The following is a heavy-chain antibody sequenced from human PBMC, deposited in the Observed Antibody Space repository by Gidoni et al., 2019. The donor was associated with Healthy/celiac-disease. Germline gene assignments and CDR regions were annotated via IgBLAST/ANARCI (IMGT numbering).Heavy chain of an antibody. D-gene: IGHD3-10*01. CDR3: ARVSGPVKYGSGTDY. CDR2: IYYSGST. CDR1: GGSISSSSYY. V-gene: IGHV4-39*07. J-gene: IGHJ4*02. Sequence: QLQLQESGPGLVKPSETLSLTCTVSGGSISSSSYYWGWIRQPPGKGLEWIGSIYYSGSTYYNPSLKSRVTISVDTSKNQFSLKLSSVTAADTAVYYCARVSGPVKYGSGTDYWGQGTLVTVSS.